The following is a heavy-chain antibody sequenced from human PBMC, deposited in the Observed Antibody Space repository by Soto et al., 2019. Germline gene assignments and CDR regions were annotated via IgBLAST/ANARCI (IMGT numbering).Heavy chain of an antibody. CDR1: VYTLTSYD. V-gene: IGHV1-8*01. D-gene: IGHD3-22*01. Sequence: GASVKVSRQASVYTLTSYDIIWVRQATSQGLEWMGWMNPNSGNTGYAQKFQGRVTMTRNTSISTAYMEPSSLRCEDTAVYYCARVRELVSIRGEATGYLDVWGQGTTVTVSS. J-gene: IGHJ6*02. CDR3: ARVRELVSIRGEATGYLDV. CDR2: MNPNSGNT.